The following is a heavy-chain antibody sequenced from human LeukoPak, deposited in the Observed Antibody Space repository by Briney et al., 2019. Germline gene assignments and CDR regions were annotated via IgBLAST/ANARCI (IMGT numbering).Heavy chain of an antibody. CDR3: VRGPKRDSGHYFY. CDR2: IYYTGST. CDR1: GGSINSYY. J-gene: IGHJ4*02. Sequence: PSETLSLTCTVSGGSINSYYLSWIRQPPGKGLEWIGYIYYTGSTNYNPSLKSRVTISVDSSKNQFSLKLSSVTAADTAVYYCVRGPKRDSGHYFYWGQGTLVTVSS. V-gene: IGHV4-59*01. D-gene: IGHD3-22*01.